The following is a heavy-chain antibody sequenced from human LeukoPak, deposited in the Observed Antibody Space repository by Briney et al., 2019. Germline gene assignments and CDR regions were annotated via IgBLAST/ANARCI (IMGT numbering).Heavy chain of an antibody. CDR3: ASFISGDSDGYPLAGSY. V-gene: IGHV1-69*05. D-gene: IGHD5-24*01. J-gene: IGHJ4*02. CDR1: GGTFSSYA. CDR2: IIPIFGTA. Sequence: SVKVSCKASGGTFSSYAISWVRQAPGQGLEWMGRIIPIFGTANYAQKFQGRVTITTDESTSTAYMELSSLRSEDTAVYYCASFISGDSDGYPLAGSYWGQGTLVTVSS.